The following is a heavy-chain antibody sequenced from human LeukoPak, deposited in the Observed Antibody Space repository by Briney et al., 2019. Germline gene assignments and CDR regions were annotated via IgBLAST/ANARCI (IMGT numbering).Heavy chain of an antibody. CDR2: IYPGDSDT. J-gene: IGHJ4*02. CDR1: GYSFTSYW. CDR3: ARHDGAYDYVWGSYRPYYFDY. D-gene: IGHD3-16*02. V-gene: IGHV5-51*01. Sequence: GESLQISCKGSGYSFTSYWIGWVRQMPGKGLEWMGIIYPGDSDTRYSPSFQGQVTISADKSISTAYLQWSSLKASDTAMYYCARHDGAYDYVWGSYRPYYFDYWGQGTLVTVSS.